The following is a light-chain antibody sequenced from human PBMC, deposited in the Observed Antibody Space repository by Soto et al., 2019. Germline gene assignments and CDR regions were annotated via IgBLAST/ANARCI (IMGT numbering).Light chain of an antibody. V-gene: IGKV3-20*01. CDR3: QVYGNSPMYT. Sequence: EIVLTQSPGTLSLSPGERATFSCRASQSVSNSSLAWYHQKPGQAPRLILFAASRRATGIPDTFSGSGSGTDFTLTISRLEPEDFAVYYCQVYGNSPMYTFGQGTRLEIK. J-gene: IGKJ2*01. CDR1: QSVSNSS. CDR2: AAS.